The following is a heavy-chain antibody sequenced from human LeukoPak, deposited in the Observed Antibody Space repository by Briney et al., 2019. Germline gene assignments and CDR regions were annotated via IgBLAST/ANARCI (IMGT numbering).Heavy chain of an antibody. CDR3: ARVDGYSSSWLDY. Sequence: SQTLSLTCTVSGGSISSGGHYWSWIRQHPGKGLEWIGYIYYSGSTYYNPSLKSRVTISVDTSKNQFSLKLSSVTAADTAVYYCARVDGYSSSWLDYWGQGTLVTVSS. V-gene: IGHV4-31*03. D-gene: IGHD6-13*01. CDR1: GGSISSGGHY. J-gene: IGHJ4*02. CDR2: IYYSGST.